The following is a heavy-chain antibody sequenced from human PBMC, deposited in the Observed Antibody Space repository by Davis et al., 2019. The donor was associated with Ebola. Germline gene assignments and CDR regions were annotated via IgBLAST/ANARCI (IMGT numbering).Heavy chain of an antibody. CDR2: INHSGST. CDR1: GGSFSGYY. CDR3: ARGRSIAARARGEYYFDY. V-gene: IGHV4-34*01. Sequence: PSETLSLTCAVYGGSFSGYYWSWIRQPPGKGLEWIGEINHSGSTNYNPSLKSRVTISVDTSKNQFSLKLSSVTAADTAVYYCARGRSIAARARGEYYFDYWGQGTLVTVSS. D-gene: IGHD6-6*01. J-gene: IGHJ4*02.